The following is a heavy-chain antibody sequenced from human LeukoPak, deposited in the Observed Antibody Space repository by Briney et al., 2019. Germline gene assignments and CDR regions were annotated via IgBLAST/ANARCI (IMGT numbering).Heavy chain of an antibody. V-gene: IGHV4-34*01. Sequence: PSETLSLTCAVYGGSFSGYYWSWIRQPPGKGLEWIGEINHSGSTNYNPSLKSRVTISVDTSKNQFSLKLSSVTAADTAVYYCARGRPSSSLLWQGYYFDYWGQGTLVTVSS. J-gene: IGHJ4*02. CDR3: ARGRPSSSLLWQGYYFDY. D-gene: IGHD6-6*01. CDR1: GGSFSGYY. CDR2: INHSGST.